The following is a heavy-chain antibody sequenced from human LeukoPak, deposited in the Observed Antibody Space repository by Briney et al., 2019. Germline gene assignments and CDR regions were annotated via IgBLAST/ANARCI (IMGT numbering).Heavy chain of an antibody. D-gene: IGHD3-10*01. CDR1: VGSISSYY. Sequence: SETLSLTCTVSVGSISSYYWSWIRQPPGKGLEWIGYIYYSGSTNYNPSLKSRVTISVDTSKNQFSLKLSSVTAADTAVYYCARGRITMVRGPIAHDAFDIWGQGTMVTVSS. CDR3: ARGRITMVRGPIAHDAFDI. J-gene: IGHJ3*02. V-gene: IGHV4-59*01. CDR2: IYYSGST.